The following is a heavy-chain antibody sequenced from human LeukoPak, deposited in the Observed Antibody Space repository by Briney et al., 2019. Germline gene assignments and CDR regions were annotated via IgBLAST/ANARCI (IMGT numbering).Heavy chain of an antibody. CDR2: ISYDGSNK. CDR1: GFTSSSYG. Sequence: PGGSLRLSCAASGFTSSSYGMHRVRQAPGKGLEWVAVISYDGSNKYYADSVKGRFTISRDNSKNTLYLQMNSLRAEDTAVYYCAKDLSGYPFYGMDVWGQGTTVTVSS. D-gene: IGHD3-3*01. CDR3: AKDLSGYPFYGMDV. J-gene: IGHJ6*02. V-gene: IGHV3-30*18.